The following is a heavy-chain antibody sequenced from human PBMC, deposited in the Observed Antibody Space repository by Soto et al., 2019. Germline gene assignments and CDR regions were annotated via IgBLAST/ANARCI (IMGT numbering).Heavy chain of an antibody. Sequence: QVQLVQSGAEMKKPGSSVKVSGQSSGGTFNTYAMNWVRQAPGQGPEWMGDISPMFGAANYAPKFRGRVTITADESTGTSYMQLSSLTSEDTALYFCAREVQVHTPAFVYWGQGTLVTVSS. CDR3: AREVQVHTPAFVY. V-gene: IGHV1-69*19. CDR1: GGTFNTYA. J-gene: IGHJ4*02. D-gene: IGHD3-10*01. CDR2: ISPMFGAA.